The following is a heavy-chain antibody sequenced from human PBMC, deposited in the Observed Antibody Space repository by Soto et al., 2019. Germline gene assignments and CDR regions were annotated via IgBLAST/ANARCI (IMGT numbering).Heavy chain of an antibody. V-gene: IGHV3-23*01. CDR3: AKDERSIAAAGAFDY. CDR2: ISGSGGST. J-gene: IGHJ4*02. CDR1: GFTFSSYA. Sequence: GSLRLSCAASGFTFSSYAMSWVRQAPGKGLEWVSAISGSGGSTYYADSVKGRFTIFRDNSKNTLYLQMNSLRAEDTAVYYCAKDERSIAAAGAFDYWGQGTLVTVSS. D-gene: IGHD6-13*01.